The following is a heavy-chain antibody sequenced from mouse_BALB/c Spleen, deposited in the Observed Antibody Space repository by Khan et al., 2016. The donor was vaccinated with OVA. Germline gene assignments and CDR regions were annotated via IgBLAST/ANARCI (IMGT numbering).Heavy chain of an antibody. CDR2: INTHSGVP. CDR3: ARRAAASSRYDGGARAI. V-gene: IGHV9-4*02. D-gene: IGHD3-3*01. CDR1: GYTITTDG. J-gene: IGHJ4*01. Sequence: QIQLVQSGPELKKPGETVRISCKASGYTITTDGIQWVQKMPGKGLKWIGWINTHSGVPKYAEDFKGRFAFSLEISVNTAYLQITNLKNEDPSMYFCARRAAASSRYDGGARAIWGQGTSVTVSS.